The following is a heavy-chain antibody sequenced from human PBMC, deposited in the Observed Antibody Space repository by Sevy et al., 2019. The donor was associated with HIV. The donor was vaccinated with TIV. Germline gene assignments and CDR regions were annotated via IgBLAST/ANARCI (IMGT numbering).Heavy chain of an antibody. CDR3: ARGDPSYYFGMDV. Sequence: SETLSLTCTVSGGSISNYYRIWIRQPPGKGLEWIGYHYYSGSTNYNPSLKSRATISVDTSKNQFSLKLSSVTAADTAVYYCARGDPSYYFGMDVWGQGTTVTVSS. V-gene: IGHV4-59*01. CDR1: GGSISNYY. CDR2: HYYSGST. J-gene: IGHJ6*02.